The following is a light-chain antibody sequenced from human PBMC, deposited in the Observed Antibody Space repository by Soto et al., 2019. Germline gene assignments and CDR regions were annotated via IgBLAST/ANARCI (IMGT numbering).Light chain of an antibody. CDR3: QHYNSYSEA. CDR1: QTISSW. CDR2: KAS. J-gene: IGKJ1*01. V-gene: IGKV1-5*03. Sequence: DIQMTQSPSTLSGSVGDRVTITCRASQTISSWLAWYQQKPGKAPKLLIYKASTLKSGVPSRFSGSGSETEFTLTISSLQPDDFATYDGQHYNSYSEAFGQGTKVELK.